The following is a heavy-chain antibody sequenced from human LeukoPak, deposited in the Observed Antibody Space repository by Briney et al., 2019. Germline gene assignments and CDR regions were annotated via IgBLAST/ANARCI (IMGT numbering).Heavy chain of an antibody. CDR2: ISSSSSYI. Sequence: PGGSLRLSCAASGFTFSSYSMNWVRQAPGKGLEWVSSISSSSSYIYYADSVKGRFTISRDNAKNSLYLQMNSLRAEDTAVYYCARDAIVVVPAAIREAVDYYYYYYMDVWGKGTTVTVSS. D-gene: IGHD2-2*02. CDR3: ARDAIVVVPAAIREAVDYYYYYYMDV. V-gene: IGHV3-21*01. J-gene: IGHJ6*03. CDR1: GFTFSSYS.